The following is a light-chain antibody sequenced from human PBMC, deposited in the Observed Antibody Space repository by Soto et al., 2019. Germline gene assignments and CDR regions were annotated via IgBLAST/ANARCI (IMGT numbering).Light chain of an antibody. Sequence: ELVMTQSPATLSVSPGERATLSSRASQSVGSSLAWYQHIPGQAPRLLIYGASTRATGISARFSGSGSGTEFTLTISTLQSEDFAVYYCQQYNKWPPITFGQGTR. CDR2: GAS. CDR3: QQYNKWPPIT. V-gene: IGKV3-15*01. CDR1: QSVGSS. J-gene: IGKJ5*01.